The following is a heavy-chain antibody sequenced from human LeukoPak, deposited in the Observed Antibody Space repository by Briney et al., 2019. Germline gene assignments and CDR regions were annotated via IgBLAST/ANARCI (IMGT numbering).Heavy chain of an antibody. D-gene: IGHD2-21*02. CDR1: GFTFSNYW. J-gene: IGHJ3*02. Sequence: HPGGSLRLSCAASGFTFSNYWIHWVRQAPGKGLVWVSGISWNSGSIGYADSVKGRFTISRDNAKNSLYLQMNSLRAEDTALYYCAKDIGVVVTRPQAFDIWGQGTMVTVSS. CDR2: ISWNSGSI. V-gene: IGHV3-9*01. CDR3: AKDIGVVVTRPQAFDI.